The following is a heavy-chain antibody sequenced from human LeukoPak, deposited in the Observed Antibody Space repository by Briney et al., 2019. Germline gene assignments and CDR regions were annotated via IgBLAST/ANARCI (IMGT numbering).Heavy chain of an antibody. J-gene: IGHJ6*02. Sequence: GRSLRLSCAASGFTFSSYAMHWVRQAPGKGLEYVSAISSNGGSTYYANSVKGRFTISRDNSKNTLYLQMGSLRAEDMAVYYCARDSSGYYDFWSGSNGMDVWGQGTAVTVSS. CDR3: ARDSSGYYDFWSGSNGMDV. V-gene: IGHV3-64*01. D-gene: IGHD3-3*01. CDR1: GFTFSSYA. CDR2: ISSNGGST.